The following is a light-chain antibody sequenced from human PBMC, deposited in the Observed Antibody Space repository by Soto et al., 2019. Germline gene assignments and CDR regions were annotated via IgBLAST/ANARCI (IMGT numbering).Light chain of an antibody. CDR1: SSNIGSNT. V-gene: IGLV1-44*01. Sequence: VLTQPPSASGTPGQRVTLSCSGSSSNIGSNTVNWYQQLPGTAPKLLIYSNNQRPSGVPDRFSGSKSGTSASLAISGLQSEDEADYYCAAWDDSLNGPVFGGGTKLTVL. J-gene: IGLJ2*01. CDR3: AAWDDSLNGPV. CDR2: SNN.